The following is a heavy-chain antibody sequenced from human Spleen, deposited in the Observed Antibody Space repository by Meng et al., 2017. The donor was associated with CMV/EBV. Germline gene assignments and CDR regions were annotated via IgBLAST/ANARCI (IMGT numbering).Heavy chain of an antibody. CDR2: INHSGST. CDR3: ARGYLVYGSGSDY. CDR1: GGSFSGYY. D-gene: IGHD3-10*01. J-gene: IGHJ4*02. V-gene: IGHV4-34*01. Sequence: SQTLSLTCAVYGGSFSGYYWSGIRQPPGKGLEWIGEINHSGSTNYNPSLKSRVTISVDTSKNQFSLKLSSVTAADTAVYYCARGYLVYGSGSDYWGQGTLVTVSS.